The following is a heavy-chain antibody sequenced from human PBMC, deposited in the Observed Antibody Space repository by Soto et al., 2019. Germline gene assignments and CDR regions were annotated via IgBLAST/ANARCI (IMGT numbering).Heavy chain of an antibody. D-gene: IGHD3-3*01. J-gene: IGHJ3*02. V-gene: IGHV1-2*02. CDR2: INPATGAA. Sequence: QLHLVQSGAVVKKPGASVTVSCSASGYPVTAYYMHWVRQAPGRGLEWMGGINPATGAAKYTQTLPGRVPMTRDTSTSTVFMELSGLTSQDTAVFYCARGGGVGVAGSAAFDMWGQGTLVTVSS. CDR3: ARGGGVGVAGSAAFDM. CDR1: GYPVTAYY.